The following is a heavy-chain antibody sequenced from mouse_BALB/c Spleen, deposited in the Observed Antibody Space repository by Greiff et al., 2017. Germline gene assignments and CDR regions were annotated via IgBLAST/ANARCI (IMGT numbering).Heavy chain of an antibody. CDR3: ARLPSAVWAMDY. CDR2: INPSSGYT. D-gene: IGHD2-10*02. CDR1: GYTFTSYT. V-gene: IGHV1-4*01. J-gene: IGHJ4*01. Sequence: QVQLQQSGAELARPGASVKMSCKASGYTFTSYTMHWVKQRPGHGLEWIGYINPSSGYTNYNQKFKDKATLTADKSSSTAYMQLSSLTSEDSAVYYCARLPSAVWAMDYWGQGTSVTVSS.